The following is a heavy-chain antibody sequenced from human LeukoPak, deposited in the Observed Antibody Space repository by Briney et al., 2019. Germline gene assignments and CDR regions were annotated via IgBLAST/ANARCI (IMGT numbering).Heavy chain of an antibody. CDR2: INEDGSEK. V-gene: IGHV3-7*02. CDR1: GFTFRNYW. D-gene: IGHD1-1*01. Sequence: GGSLRLSCAASGFTFRNYWMNWVRQAPGKGLEWVANINEDGSEKNYVDSVKSRFTTSRDNARNSLSLQMNSLRSEDTAVYYCATYKNQPHTLFFDFWGQGALVTVSA. CDR3: ATYKNQPHTLFFDF. J-gene: IGHJ4*02.